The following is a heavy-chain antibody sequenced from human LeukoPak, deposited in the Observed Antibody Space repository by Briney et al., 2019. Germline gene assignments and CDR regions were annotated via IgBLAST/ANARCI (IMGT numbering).Heavy chain of an antibody. D-gene: IGHD3-9*01. CDR1: GFTFSNYA. V-gene: IGHV3-23*01. J-gene: IGHJ4*02. CDR3: AKGYQVLRYSDPVDY. CDR2: ISGSGGNT. Sequence: GGSLRLPCAASGFTFSNYAMSWVRQAPGKGLEWVSVISGSGGNTYYADSVKGRFTISRDNSKNTLFVQMNSLRAEDTAVYYCAKGYQVLRYSDPVDYWGQGTLVTVSS.